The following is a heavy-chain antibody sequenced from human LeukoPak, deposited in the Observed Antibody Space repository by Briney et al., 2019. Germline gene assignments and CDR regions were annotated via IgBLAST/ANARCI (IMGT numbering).Heavy chain of an antibody. V-gene: IGHV4-39*01. CDR2: IYNSGST. Sequence: MASETLSLTCTVSGGSISSSSYYWGWIRQPPGKGLEWIGSIYNSGSTYSNPSLKSRVTISVDTSKNEFSLKLSSVTAADTAVYYCARGKVDHRYCPPFDPWGQGTLVTVSS. CDR1: GGSISSSSYY. D-gene: IGHD1-14*01. CDR3: ARGKVDHRYCPPFDP. J-gene: IGHJ5*02.